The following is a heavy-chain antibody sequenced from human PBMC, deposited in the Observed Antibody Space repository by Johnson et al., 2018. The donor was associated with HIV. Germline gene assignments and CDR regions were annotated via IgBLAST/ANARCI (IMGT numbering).Heavy chain of an antibody. D-gene: IGHD4-17*01. CDR3: ARGIRFVEAGRENDGFDV. CDR2: IWYDGGNK. Sequence: QVQLVESGGGLAKPGRSLRLSCAASGFTFSSYGMHWVRQAPGKGLDWVAVIWYDGGNKFYADFVKGRFTISRDNSKNTLYLQMNSLRPEDTAVYYCARGIRFVEAGRENDGFDVWGQGTVVTVSS. J-gene: IGHJ3*01. V-gene: IGHV3-33*08. CDR1: GFTFSSYG.